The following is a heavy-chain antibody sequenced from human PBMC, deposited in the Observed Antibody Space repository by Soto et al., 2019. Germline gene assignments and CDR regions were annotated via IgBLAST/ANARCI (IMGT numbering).Heavy chain of an antibody. D-gene: IGHD5-18*01. CDR3: AREYTYGSNFFDC. V-gene: IGHV4-31*03. Sequence: QVRLQESGPGLVKPSQTLSLTCTVSGGSISSAAYYWSWIRQHPGKGLEWIGYVSHSGSTYYNPSLKSRVIISVDTSKNQFSLSLTSVTAADTAVYYCAREYTYGSNFFDCWGQGVLVTVSS. CDR1: GGSISSAAYY. J-gene: IGHJ4*02. CDR2: VSHSGST.